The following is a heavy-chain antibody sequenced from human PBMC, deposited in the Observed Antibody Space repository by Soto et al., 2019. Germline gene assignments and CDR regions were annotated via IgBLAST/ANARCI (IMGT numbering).Heavy chain of an antibody. J-gene: IGHJ4*02. CDR2: INHSGST. CDR3: VAVYCFDY. CDR1: GGSFSGYY. Sequence: QVQLQQWGAGLLKPSETLSLSCAVYGGSFSGYYWRWIRQPPGKGLEWIGEINHSGSTKYNPSLKCRVSISVDTSNNQFSLKVTSGSASDAAVYYCVAVYCFDYWGQGTPVAVS. D-gene: IGHD2-8*02. V-gene: IGHV4-34*01.